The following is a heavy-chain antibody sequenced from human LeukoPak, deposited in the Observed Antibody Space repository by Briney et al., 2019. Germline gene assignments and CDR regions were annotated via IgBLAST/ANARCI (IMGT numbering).Heavy chain of an antibody. Sequence: GESLKISCKGSGYSFTSYWIGWVRQMPGKGLEWMGIIYPGDSDTRYSPSFQGQVTISADKSISTAYLQWSGLKALDTAMYYCARTLGYCSSISCSSSNWFDPWGQGTLVTVSS. CDR2: IYPGDSDT. CDR1: GYSFTSYW. D-gene: IGHD2-2*01. CDR3: ARTLGYCSSISCSSSNWFDP. V-gene: IGHV5-51*01. J-gene: IGHJ5*02.